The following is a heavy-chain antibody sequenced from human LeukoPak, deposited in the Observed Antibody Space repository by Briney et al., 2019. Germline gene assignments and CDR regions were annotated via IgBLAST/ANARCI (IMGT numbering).Heavy chain of an antibody. Sequence: ASVKVSCKVSGYTLTELSMHWVRQAPGKGLEWMGGFDPEDGETIYVQKFQGRVTMTEDTSTDTAYMELSSLRSEDTAVYYCATESYCGGDCYSDDAFDIWGQGTMVTVSS. J-gene: IGHJ3*02. CDR3: ATESYCGGDCYSDDAFDI. CDR1: GYTLTELS. D-gene: IGHD2-21*01. V-gene: IGHV1-24*01. CDR2: FDPEDGET.